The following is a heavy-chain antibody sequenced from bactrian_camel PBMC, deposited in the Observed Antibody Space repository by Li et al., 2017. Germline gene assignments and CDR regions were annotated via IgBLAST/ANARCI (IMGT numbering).Heavy chain of an antibody. D-gene: IGHD4*01. CDR1: FFILDDFE. J-gene: IGHJ4*01. Sequence: SCKPSFFILDDFEMMWYRQTPGSECELVSSITGDGKTYYIDSVEGRFTISRDTTKGTFNLQMDSLKPEDTAVYYCAADPRSEYGYTDYDDCRPGPEFDYWGQGTQVTVS. V-gene: IGHV3S61*01. CDR2: ITGDGKT. CDR3: AADPRSEYGYTDYDDCRPGPEFDY.